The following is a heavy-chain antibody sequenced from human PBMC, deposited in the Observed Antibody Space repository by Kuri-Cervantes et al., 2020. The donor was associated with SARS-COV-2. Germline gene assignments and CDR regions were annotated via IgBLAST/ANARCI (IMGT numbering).Heavy chain of an antibody. Sequence: SVKVSCKSSGFTFGDFYIHWVRQAPGQGLEWMGRIIPILGTANYAQKFQGRVTITADKSTSTAYMELSSLRSEDTAVYYCAAWGFPIVGATGPDAFDIWGQGTMVTVSS. D-gene: IGHD1-26*01. CDR1: GFTFGDFY. CDR3: AAWGFPIVGATGPDAFDI. J-gene: IGHJ3*02. V-gene: IGHV1-69*08. CDR2: IIPILGTA.